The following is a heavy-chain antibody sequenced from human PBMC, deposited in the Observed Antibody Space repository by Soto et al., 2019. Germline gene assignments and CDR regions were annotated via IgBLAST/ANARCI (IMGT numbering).Heavy chain of an antibody. CDR1: GFTFSNYA. V-gene: IGHV3-23*01. CDR2: ISGSGGST. CDR3: ARGYCMSTSCYPWFDP. J-gene: IGHJ5*02. Sequence: EVQLLESGGGLVQPGGSLRLSCAASGFTFSNYAMSWVRQAPGKGLEWVSAISGSGGSTYYADSVKGRFTISRDNSKNTLYLQMNSLRAEDTAVYDCARGYCMSTSCYPWFDPWGQGTLVTVSS. D-gene: IGHD2-2*01.